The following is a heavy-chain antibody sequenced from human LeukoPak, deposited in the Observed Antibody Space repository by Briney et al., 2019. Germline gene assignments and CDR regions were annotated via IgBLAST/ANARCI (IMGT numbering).Heavy chain of an antibody. Sequence: GGSLRLSCAASGFTFSSYWMSRVRQAPGKGLEWVANIKQDGSEKYYVDSVKGRFTISRDNAKNSLYLQMNSLRAEDTAVYYCARQQELLWFGELFQGVGWFDPWGQGTLVTVSS. CDR1: GFTFSSYW. V-gene: IGHV3-7*03. D-gene: IGHD3-10*01. CDR3: ARQQELLWFGELFQGVGWFDP. CDR2: IKQDGSEK. J-gene: IGHJ5*02.